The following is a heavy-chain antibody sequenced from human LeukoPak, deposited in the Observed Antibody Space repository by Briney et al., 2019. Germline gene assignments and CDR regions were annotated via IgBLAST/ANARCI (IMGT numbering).Heavy chain of an antibody. Sequence: SETLSLTCTVSGGSISSYYWSWIRQPPGKGLEWIGYIYHSGSTYYNPSLKSRVTISVDTSKNQFSLKLSSVTAADTAVYYCAMGDVRDDYWGQGTLVTVSS. J-gene: IGHJ4*02. V-gene: IGHV4-59*12. CDR1: GGSISSYY. CDR3: AMGDVRDDY. CDR2: IYHSGST. D-gene: IGHD3-16*01.